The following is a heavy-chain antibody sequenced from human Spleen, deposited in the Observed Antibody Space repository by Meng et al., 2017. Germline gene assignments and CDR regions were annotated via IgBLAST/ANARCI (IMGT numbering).Heavy chain of an antibody. CDR2: INHSGST. Sequence: GSLRLSCAVYGGSFSGYYWSWIRQPPGKGLEWIGEINHSGSTNYNPSLKSRVTISVDTSKNQFSLKLSSVTAADTAVYYCARVRPVYSSGYFYDYYYYGMDVWGQGTTVTVSS. V-gene: IGHV4-34*01. CDR3: ARVRPVYSSGYFYDYYYYGMDV. J-gene: IGHJ6*02. D-gene: IGHD3-22*01. CDR1: GGSFSGYY.